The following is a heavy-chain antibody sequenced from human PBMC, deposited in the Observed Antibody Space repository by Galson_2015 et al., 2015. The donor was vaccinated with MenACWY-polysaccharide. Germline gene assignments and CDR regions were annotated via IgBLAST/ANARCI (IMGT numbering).Heavy chain of an antibody. Sequence: TLSLTCTVSGDSITSGVYYWTWIRQSAGKGLEWIGRVFSTGSTTYNPSLKSRVIISVDTSKNQFSLSLTSVTAADTAVYFCARALPSSLYNWFDPWGQGILVTVSS. CDR3: ARALPSSLYNWFDP. D-gene: IGHD6-13*01. J-gene: IGHJ5*02. CDR1: GDSITSGVYY. V-gene: IGHV4-61*02. CDR2: VFSTGST.